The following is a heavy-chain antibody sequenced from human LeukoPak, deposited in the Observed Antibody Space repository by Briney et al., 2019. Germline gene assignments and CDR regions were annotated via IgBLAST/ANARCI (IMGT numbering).Heavy chain of an antibody. CDR1: GGSISSGGYS. D-gene: IGHD5-18*01. CDR2: IYYSGST. V-gene: IGHV4-30-4*07. CDR3: ARVVQLWLSFDS. Sequence: PSETLSLTCAVSGGSISSGGYSWSWIRQPPGKGLEWIGYIYYSGSTYYNPSLKSRVTISADTSKNQFSLKLSSVTAADTAVYYCARVVQLWLSFDSWGQGTLVTVSS. J-gene: IGHJ4*02.